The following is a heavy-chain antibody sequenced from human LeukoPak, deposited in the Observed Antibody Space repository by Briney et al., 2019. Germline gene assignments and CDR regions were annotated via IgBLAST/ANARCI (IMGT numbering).Heavy chain of an antibody. J-gene: IGHJ6*02. CDR3: VRHTGSFPLGGMDV. D-gene: IGHD1-26*01. Sequence: GGSLRLSCVASGFTFSSYGMYWVRQAPGKGLEWVAIIWYDGSNKYYTDSAKGRFTISRDNSKNTLFLQMNSLRVEDTAVYYCVRHTGSFPLGGMDVWGQGTTVTVSS. CDR2: IWYDGSNK. CDR1: GFTFSSYG. V-gene: IGHV3-33*02.